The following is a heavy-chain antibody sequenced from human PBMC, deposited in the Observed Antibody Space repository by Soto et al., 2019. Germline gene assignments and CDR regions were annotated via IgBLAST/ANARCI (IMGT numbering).Heavy chain of an antibody. CDR1: GYIFITYG. J-gene: IGHJ4*02. CDR2: INTDDGNT. Sequence: QVQLVQSGAEVKKPGASVKVSCKASGYIFITYGMHWLRQAPGQGLEWMGWINTDDGNTRYSQKFQGRVTITRDTAARTAYMELSSMRSEDTAVYYCARPVSGGNYFFDYWGQGTMVTVSS. V-gene: IGHV1-3*04. CDR3: ARPVSGGNYFFDY. D-gene: IGHD1-1*01.